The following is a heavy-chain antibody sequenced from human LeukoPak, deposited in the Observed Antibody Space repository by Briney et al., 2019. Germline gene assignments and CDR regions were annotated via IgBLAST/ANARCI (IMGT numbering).Heavy chain of an antibody. D-gene: IGHD2-2*01. CDR1: GFTVSSNY. CDR3: ARGVVVPAAIPDIDY. CDR2: IYSGGST. Sequence: GGSLRLSCAASGFTVSSNYMSWVRQAPGKGLEWVSVIYSGGSTYYADSVKGRFTISRDNSKNTLYLQMNSLRAEDTAVYYCARGVVVPAAIPDIDYWGQGTLVTVSS. V-gene: IGHV3-53*01. J-gene: IGHJ4*02.